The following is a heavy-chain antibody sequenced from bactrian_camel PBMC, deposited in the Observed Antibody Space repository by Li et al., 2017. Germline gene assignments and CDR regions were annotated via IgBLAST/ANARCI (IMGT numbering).Heavy chain of an antibody. J-gene: IGHJ6*01. CDR2: IDSDGST. V-gene: IGHV3S6*01. Sequence: VQLVESGGGSVQAGGSLTLSCAVSGYTSSDFCMDWFRQAPGKEREGVARIDSDGSTAYGDSVKGRFTISKDNAKNTLYLQMNNLKPEDTAMYYCATDSGRFCGSAATVPGNVPLFGNRGQGTQVTVS. CDR3: ATDSGRFCGSAATVPGNVPLFGN. D-gene: IGHD1*01. CDR1: GYTSSDFC.